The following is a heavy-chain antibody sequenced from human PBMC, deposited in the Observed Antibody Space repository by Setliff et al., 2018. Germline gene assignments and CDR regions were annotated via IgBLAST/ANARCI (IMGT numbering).Heavy chain of an antibody. CDR2: IYYSGST. Sequence: SETLSLTCSVSGDSMSFSYWSWIRQPPGKGLEWIGYIYYSGSTDSHPSLKSRVSISIDTSKNQFSLSVRSVTAADTAIYYCAKGRGEMDSWGQGIPVTVSS. D-gene: IGHD3-10*01. V-gene: IGHV4-59*01. J-gene: IGHJ4*02. CDR3: AKGRGEMDS. CDR1: GDSMSFSY.